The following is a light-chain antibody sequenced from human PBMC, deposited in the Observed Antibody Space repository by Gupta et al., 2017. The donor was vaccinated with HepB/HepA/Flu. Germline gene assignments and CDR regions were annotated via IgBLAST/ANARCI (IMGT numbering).Light chain of an antibody. V-gene: IGLV2-14*04. J-gene: IGLJ2*01. CDR3: SSYTSSNNHLV. Sequence: SVSGARGQSMSPPCTGTSCAFPASNNVSWYHQHPGKAPKLMIYDVINRPSGVPDRFSGSKSGNTASLTVSGLQADDEADYYCSSYTSSNNHLVFGGGTKLTVL. CDR1: SCAFPASNN. CDR2: DVI.